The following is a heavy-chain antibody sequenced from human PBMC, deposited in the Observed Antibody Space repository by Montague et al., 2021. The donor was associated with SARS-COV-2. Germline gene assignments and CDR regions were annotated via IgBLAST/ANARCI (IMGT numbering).Heavy chain of an antibody. Sequence: SLRLSCGASGFTSGDYQMTWVRQAPGKGLQWVANINQDETAKTYLDSXKGRFTISGDNAKNSLILQMNSLKDEDTAVYYCARSPRGSGTGWLDYWGQGTLVTVSS. D-gene: IGHD3/OR15-3a*01. J-gene: IGHJ4*02. CDR1: GFTSGDYQ. V-gene: IGHV3-7*01. CDR3: ARSPRGSGTGWLDY. CDR2: INQDETAK.